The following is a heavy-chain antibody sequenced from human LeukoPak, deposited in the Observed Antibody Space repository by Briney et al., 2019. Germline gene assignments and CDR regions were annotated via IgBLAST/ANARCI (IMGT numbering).Heavy chain of an antibody. D-gene: IGHD5-12*01. Sequence: PGGSLRLSCAASAFTFSDNAMSWVRQAPGKGLEWVSAISSTGDNTYYADSVKGRFTISRDNSHNTLYLQMSSLRAEDTATYYCAKERGGYNGYFEYWGQGTLVTVSS. J-gene: IGHJ4*02. V-gene: IGHV3-23*01. CDR3: AKERGGYNGYFEY. CDR2: ISSTGDNT. CDR1: AFTFSDNA.